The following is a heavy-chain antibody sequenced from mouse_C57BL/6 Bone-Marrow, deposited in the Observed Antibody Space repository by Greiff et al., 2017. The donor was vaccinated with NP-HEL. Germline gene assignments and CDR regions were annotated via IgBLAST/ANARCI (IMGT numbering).Heavy chain of an antibody. V-gene: IGHV6-6*01. CDR2: IRNKANNHAT. Sequence: EVQLVESGGGLVQPGGSMKLSCAASGFTFSDAWMDWVRQSPEQGLEWVAEIRNKANNHATYYAESVKGRFTISRDDSKSSVYQQMSSIRAEDTVVYYCTRGLGPSIAWDDRGQGTSVTVSS. CDR3: TRGLGPSIAWDD. D-gene: IGHD4-1*01. CDR1: GFTFSDAW. J-gene: IGHJ4*01.